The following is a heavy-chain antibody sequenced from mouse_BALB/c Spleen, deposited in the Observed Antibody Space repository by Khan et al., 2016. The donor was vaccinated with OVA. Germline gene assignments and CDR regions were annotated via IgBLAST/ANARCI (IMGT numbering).Heavy chain of an antibody. J-gene: IGHJ2*01. V-gene: IGHV1-9*01. CDR2: ILLGTGRA. Sequence: QVQLQQSGAELMKPGASAKISCKATGYTFSSYWTEWVKQRPGHGLEWIGEILLGTGRAKYNEKFKGKATFTADTSSKTAYMHLISLTSEDSSFYYCARGYFFDYWDQGTTLTVSS. CDR1: GYTFSSYW. D-gene: IGHD1-1*01. CDR3: ARGYFFDY.